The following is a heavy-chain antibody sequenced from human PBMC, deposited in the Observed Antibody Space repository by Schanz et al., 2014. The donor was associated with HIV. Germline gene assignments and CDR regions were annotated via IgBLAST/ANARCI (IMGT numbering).Heavy chain of an antibody. D-gene: IGHD6-19*01. V-gene: IGHV3-33*06. CDR3: SKATSGSRGWYTGSD. Sequence: VQLVESGGGVVQPGRSLRLSCVASGFNFNSYGMHWVRQAPGKGLEWVAVIWVDGTSKFYADSVKGRFIISRDNSKNTLYLDINSLRAEDTALYYCSKATSGSRGWYTGSDWGQGTTVTVSS. J-gene: IGHJ6*02. CDR1: GFNFNSYG. CDR2: IWVDGTSK.